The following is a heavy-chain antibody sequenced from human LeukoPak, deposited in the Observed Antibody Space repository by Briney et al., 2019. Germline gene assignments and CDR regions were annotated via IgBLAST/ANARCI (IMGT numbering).Heavy chain of an antibody. D-gene: IGHD2-2*02. CDR3: TTQLLYEHNFDY. CDR2: IKSKTDGGTT. CDR1: GFTFSNAL. J-gene: IGHJ4*02. Sequence: GGSLRLSCTASGFTFSNALMSWVRQAPGKGLEWVGRIKSKTDGGTTDYAAPVKGRFTISRDDSENTLYLQMNSLTAEDTAVYYCTTQLLYEHNFDYWGQGTLVTVSS. V-gene: IGHV3-15*01.